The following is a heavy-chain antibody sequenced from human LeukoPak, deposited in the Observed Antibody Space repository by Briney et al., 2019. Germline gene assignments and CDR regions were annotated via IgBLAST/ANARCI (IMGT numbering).Heavy chain of an antibody. CDR2: ITGYGAT. J-gene: IGHJ5*02. CDR1: GFTFSNFA. Sequence: GGSPRLSCAASGFTFSNFAMMWVRQAPGTGLQWVSTITGYGATFYADSVRGRFTIFRDTSMNTLFLRMNSLGAEDTAVYYCAKGAAAGKVDWFDPWGQGTLVTVSS. V-gene: IGHV3-23*01. CDR3: AKGAAAGKVDWFDP. D-gene: IGHD6-13*01.